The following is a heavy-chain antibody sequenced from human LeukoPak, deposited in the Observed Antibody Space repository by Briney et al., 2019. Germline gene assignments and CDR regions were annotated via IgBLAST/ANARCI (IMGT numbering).Heavy chain of an antibody. J-gene: IGHJ5*02. CDR2: IKQDGSEK. D-gene: IGHD3-22*01. CDR1: GFTFSSYW. Sequence: GGSLRLSCAASGFTFSSYWMSWVRQAPGKGLEWVANIKQDGSEKYYVDSVKGRFTISRDNAKNSLYLQMNSLRAEDTAVYYCARDGDYYDSSGYDHWGQGTLLTVSS. V-gene: IGHV3-7*01. CDR3: ARDGDYYDSSGYDH.